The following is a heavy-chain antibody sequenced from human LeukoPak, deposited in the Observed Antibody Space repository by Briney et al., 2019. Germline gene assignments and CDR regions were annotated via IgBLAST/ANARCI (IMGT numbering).Heavy chain of an antibody. J-gene: IGHJ5*02. Sequence: GASVKVSCKASGYTFTSYGISWVRQAPGQGLEWMGWISAYNGNTNYAQKLQGRVTMTTDTSTSTAYMELRSLRSDDTAVYYCARDSMAAAGPPIWFDPWGQGTLVTVSS. V-gene: IGHV1-18*01. CDR3: ARDSMAAAGPPIWFDP. D-gene: IGHD6-13*01. CDR1: GYTFTSYG. CDR2: ISAYNGNT.